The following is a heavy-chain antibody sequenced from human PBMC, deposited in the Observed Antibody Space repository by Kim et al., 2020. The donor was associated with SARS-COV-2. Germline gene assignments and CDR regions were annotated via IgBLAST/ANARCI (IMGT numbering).Heavy chain of an antibody. CDR2: T. J-gene: IGHJ3*02. D-gene: IGHD3-3*02. V-gene: IGHV3-72*01. Sequence: TDYAASVKGRFAVSRDDSKNSLYLQMNSLKIEDTAVYYCTRDVLGFAFDIWGQGAMVTVSS. CDR3: TRDVLGFAFDI.